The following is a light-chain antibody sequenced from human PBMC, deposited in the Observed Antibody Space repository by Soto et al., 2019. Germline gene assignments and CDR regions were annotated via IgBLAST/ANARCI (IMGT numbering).Light chain of an antibody. Sequence: SYELTQPPSVSVSPGQTASITCSGDKLGDKYACWYQQKPGQSPVLVIYQDSKRPSRIPERFSGSNSGNTAPLTISGTQAKDEADYYCPAWDSSMGGVFGGGTKLTVL. CDR3: PAWDSSMGGV. V-gene: IGLV3-1*01. CDR2: QDS. J-gene: IGLJ2*01. CDR1: KLGDKY.